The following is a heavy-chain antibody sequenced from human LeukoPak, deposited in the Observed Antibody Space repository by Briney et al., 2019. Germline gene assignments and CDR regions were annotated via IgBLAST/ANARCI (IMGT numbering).Heavy chain of an antibody. Sequence: GGSLRLSCAASGFTFSDYYMSWIRQAPGKGLEWVSYISSSGSTIYYADSVKGRFTISRDNAKNSLYLQMNSLRAEDTAVYYCARDRLHYDYVWGSYEQVNYFGYWGQGTLVTVSS. J-gene: IGHJ4*02. CDR2: ISSSGSTI. D-gene: IGHD3-16*01. CDR3: ARDRLHYDYVWGSYEQVNYFGY. CDR1: GFTFSDYY. V-gene: IGHV3-11*01.